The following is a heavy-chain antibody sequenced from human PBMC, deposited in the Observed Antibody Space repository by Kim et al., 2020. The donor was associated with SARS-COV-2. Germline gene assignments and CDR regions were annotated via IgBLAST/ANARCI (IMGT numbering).Heavy chain of an antibody. J-gene: IGHJ4*02. D-gene: IGHD2-15*01. V-gene: IGHV4-30-2*05. Sequence: STYYNPSLKSRVTISVDTSKNQFSLKLSSVTAADTAVYYCARGLSGAMGYWGQGTLVTVSS. CDR2: ST. CDR3: ARGLSGAMGY.